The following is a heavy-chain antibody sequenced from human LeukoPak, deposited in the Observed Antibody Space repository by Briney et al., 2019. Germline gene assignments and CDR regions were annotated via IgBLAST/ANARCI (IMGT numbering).Heavy chain of an antibody. V-gene: IGHV3-21*01. D-gene: IGHD3-9*01. J-gene: IGHJ3*02. Sequence: GGSLRLSCAASGFTFSGSAMSWVRQAPGKGLEWVSSISSSGTYVYYADSVKGRFTISRDNAKNSLSLQMNSLRADDAAVYYCARASSKQLAGYLPDGFDIWGQGTMVTVSS. CDR3: ARASSKQLAGYLPDGFDI. CDR1: GFTFSGSA. CDR2: ISSSGTYV.